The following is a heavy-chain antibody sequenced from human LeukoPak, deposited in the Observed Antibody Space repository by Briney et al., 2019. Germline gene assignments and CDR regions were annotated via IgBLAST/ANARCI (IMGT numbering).Heavy chain of an antibody. J-gene: IGHJ4*02. D-gene: IGHD5-24*01. CDR3: ARHRRDDYRLIDY. CDR2: VYPGNSEA. CDR1: GYNFANYW. V-gene: IGHV5-51*01. Sequence: GESLKIPCKGSGYNFANYWIAWVRQMPGKGLEWMGLVYPGNSEARYSPSFRGQVTISADRSINTAYLQWNTLRASDTGMYYCARHRRDDYRLIDYWGQGTLVTVSS.